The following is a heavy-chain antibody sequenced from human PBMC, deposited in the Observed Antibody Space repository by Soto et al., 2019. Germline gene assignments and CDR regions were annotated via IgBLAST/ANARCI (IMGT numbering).Heavy chain of an antibody. D-gene: IGHD6-19*01. Sequence: EVQLVESGGGLVQPGGSLRLSCAASGFTFSTYWMHWVRQAPGKGLVWVSRINGDGSSTTNADSVKGRFTISRDNAKNTLYLQMSSLRAEDTAVYYCVRAEQWRKALDGMDVWGQGTTVTVSS. V-gene: IGHV3-74*03. CDR2: INGDGSST. CDR3: VRAEQWRKALDGMDV. CDR1: GFTFSTYW. J-gene: IGHJ6*02.